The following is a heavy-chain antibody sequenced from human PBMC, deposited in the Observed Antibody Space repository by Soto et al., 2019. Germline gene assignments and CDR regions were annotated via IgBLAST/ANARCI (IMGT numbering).Heavy chain of an antibody. CDR2: ISGSGGST. V-gene: IGHV3-23*01. D-gene: IGHD2-2*01. CDR3: TKVEMGQLLLY. Sequence: EVQLLESGGGLVQPGGSLRLSCAASGFTFSSYAMSWVRQAPGKGLEWVSAISGSGGSTYYADSVKGRFTISRDNFKNTLYLQMNSLRAEDTAVYYCTKVEMGQLLLYWGQGTLVTVSS. CDR1: GFTFSSYA. J-gene: IGHJ4*02.